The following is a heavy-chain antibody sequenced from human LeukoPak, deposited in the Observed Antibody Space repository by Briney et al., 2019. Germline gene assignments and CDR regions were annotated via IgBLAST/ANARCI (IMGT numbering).Heavy chain of an antibody. CDR1: GDSMSSSHYC. Sequence: SETLSLTCTVSGDSMSSSHYCWGWIRQPPGKGLEWIGSIYYSGSTYYNPSLKSRVTMSVDTSKKQFSLKLSSVAAADTAVYYCARHAVEAASRWFDPWGQGTLVTVSS. CDR3: ARHAVEAASRWFDP. J-gene: IGHJ5*02. CDR2: IYYSGST. V-gene: IGHV4-39*01. D-gene: IGHD1-1*01.